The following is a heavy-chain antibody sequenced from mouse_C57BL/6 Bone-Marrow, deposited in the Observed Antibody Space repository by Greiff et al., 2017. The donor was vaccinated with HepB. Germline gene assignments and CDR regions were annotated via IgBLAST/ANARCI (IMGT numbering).Heavy chain of an antibody. CDR2: IYPRDGST. J-gene: IGHJ4*01. V-gene: IGHV1-85*01. CDR1: GYTFTSYD. Sequence: QVQLQHSGPELVKPGASVKLSCKASGYTFTSYDINWVKQRPGQGLEWIGWIYPRDGSTKYNEKFKGKATLTVDTSSSTAYMELHSLTSEDSAVYFCARSGGYDERDYWGQGTSVTVSS. CDR3: ARSGGYDERDY. D-gene: IGHD2-2*01.